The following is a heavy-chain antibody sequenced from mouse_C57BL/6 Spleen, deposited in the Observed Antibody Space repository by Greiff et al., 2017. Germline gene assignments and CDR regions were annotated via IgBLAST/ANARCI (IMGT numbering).Heavy chain of an antibody. CDR1: GYTFTSYW. CDR2: IDPSDSYT. D-gene: IGHD2-2*01. J-gene: IGHJ3*01. Sequence: QVQLQQPGAELVMPGASVKLSCKASGYTFTSYWMHWVKQRPGQGLEWIGEIDPSDSYTNYNQKFKGKSTLTVDKSSSTAYMQLSSLTSEDSAVYYCAIMVTEAWFAYWGQGTLVTVSA. CDR3: AIMVTEAWFAY. V-gene: IGHV1-69*01.